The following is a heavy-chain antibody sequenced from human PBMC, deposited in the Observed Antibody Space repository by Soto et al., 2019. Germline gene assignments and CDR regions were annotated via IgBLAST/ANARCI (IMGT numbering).Heavy chain of an antibody. Sequence: QVPLVQSGAEVKKPGSSVTVSCKASGGTFSSYAIHWVRQAPGQGLEWMGGIIPMYGPAKYAQRFQGRVTSTADESTTTVYMELTSLTSQDTAVYYCARVTSMVRGVIDNWFDPWGHGTLVTGSS. CDR3: ARVTSMVRGVIDNWFDP. V-gene: IGHV1-69*01. D-gene: IGHD3-10*01. CDR1: GGTFSSYA. CDR2: IIPMYGPA. J-gene: IGHJ5*02.